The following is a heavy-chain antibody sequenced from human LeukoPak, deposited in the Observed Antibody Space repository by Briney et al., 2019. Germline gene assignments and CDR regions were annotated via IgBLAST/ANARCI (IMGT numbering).Heavy chain of an antibody. Sequence: SGTLSLTCSVSGGSISSSNWWSWVRQPPGKGLEWIGEIYHSGSTNYNPSLKSRVTISVDKSKNQFSLKLTSVTAADTAAYYCARQGDSGWYYFDYWGQGTLVTVSS. CDR1: GGSISSSNW. V-gene: IGHV4-4*02. D-gene: IGHD6-19*01. J-gene: IGHJ4*02. CDR3: ARQGDSGWYYFDY. CDR2: IYHSGST.